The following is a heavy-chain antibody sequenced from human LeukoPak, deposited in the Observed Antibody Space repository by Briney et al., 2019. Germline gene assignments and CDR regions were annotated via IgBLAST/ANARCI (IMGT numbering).Heavy chain of an antibody. Sequence: GRSLRLSCAASGFTFSSYSMNWVRQAPGKGLEWVSSITSSSSYIYYADSVKGRFTSSRDNAKNSLYLQMNSLRAEDTAVYYCARDRSDRLAVAGTSSFDYWGQGTLVTVSS. CDR2: ITSSSSYI. D-gene: IGHD6-19*01. V-gene: IGHV3-21*01. CDR3: ARDRSDRLAVAGTSSFDY. J-gene: IGHJ4*02. CDR1: GFTFSSYS.